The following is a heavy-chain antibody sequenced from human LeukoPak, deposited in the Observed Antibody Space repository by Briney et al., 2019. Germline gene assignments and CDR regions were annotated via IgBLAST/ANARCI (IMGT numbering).Heavy chain of an antibody. J-gene: IGHJ4*02. Sequence: PGGSLRLPCAVSGFTFDDYAMHWVRQAPGKGLDWVSSISWSSGTIGYADSVKGRFTISRDNAKNSLYLQMNSLRTEDTALYYCAKDSYDGGYCSSTSCSHLDYWGQGTLVTVSS. CDR3: AKDSYDGGYCSSTSCSHLDY. V-gene: IGHV3-9*01. CDR2: ISWSSGTI. D-gene: IGHD2-2*01. CDR1: GFTFDDYA.